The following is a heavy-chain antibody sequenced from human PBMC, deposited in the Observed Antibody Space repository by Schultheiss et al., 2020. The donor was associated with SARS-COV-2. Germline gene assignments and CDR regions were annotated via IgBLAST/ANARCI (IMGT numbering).Heavy chain of an antibody. CDR1: GFTFRNYW. CDR3: VVGDYGRLGGH. CDR2: IKQDGSVQ. V-gene: IGHV3-7*01. Sequence: GGSLRLSCAASGFTFRNYWMDWVRQAPGKGLQWVANIKQDGSVQHYVDSVRGRFIISRDNSKNTLSLQMSSLRPEDTALYYCVVGDYGRLGGHWGQGTLVTVSS. D-gene: IGHD4-17*01. J-gene: IGHJ4*02.